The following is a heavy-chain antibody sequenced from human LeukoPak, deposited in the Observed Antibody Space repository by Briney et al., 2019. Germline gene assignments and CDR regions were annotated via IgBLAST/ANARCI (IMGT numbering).Heavy chain of an antibody. V-gene: IGHV4-34*01. CDR2: INHSGST. CDR3: ARHGISGSLRNFDS. D-gene: IGHD1-26*01. J-gene: IGHJ4*02. CDR1: GGSFSGYY. Sequence: SETPSLTCAVYGGSFSGYYWSWIRQPPGKGLEWIGEINHSGSTNYDPSLKSRVTLSVDTSKNQFSLKMNSVTAADTAVYFCARHGISGSLRNFDSWGQGTLVTVSS.